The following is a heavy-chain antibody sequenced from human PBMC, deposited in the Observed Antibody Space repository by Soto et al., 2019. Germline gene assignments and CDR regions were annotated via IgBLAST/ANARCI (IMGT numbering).Heavy chain of an antibody. CDR3: ARSRDDFWSGYYQDY. D-gene: IGHD3-3*01. V-gene: IGHV1-18*01. CDR1: GYTFTSYG. Sequence: GASVKVSCKASGYTFTSYGISWVRQAPGQGLEWMGWISAYNGNTNYAQKLQGRVTMTTDTSTSTAYIELRSLRSDDTAVYYCARSRDDFWSGYYQDYWGQGTLVTVSS. J-gene: IGHJ4*02. CDR2: ISAYNGNT.